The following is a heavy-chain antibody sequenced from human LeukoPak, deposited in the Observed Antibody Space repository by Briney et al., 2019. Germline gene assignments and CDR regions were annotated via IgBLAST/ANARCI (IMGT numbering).Heavy chain of an antibody. V-gene: IGHV3-23*01. Sequence: GGSLRLSCAASGFNFNYYAMSWVRQAPGKGPEWVSGISDNEGRTYYTDSVKGRLTISRDRTKNTVYLQMHNLRADDTAVYFCARHDSFIPYWGQGTLVTVSS. CDR1: GFNFNYYA. J-gene: IGHJ4*02. CDR3: ARHDSFIPY. D-gene: IGHD5-18*01. CDR2: ISDNEGRT.